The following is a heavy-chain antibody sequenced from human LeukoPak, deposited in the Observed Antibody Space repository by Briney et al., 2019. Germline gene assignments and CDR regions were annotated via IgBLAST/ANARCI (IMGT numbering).Heavy chain of an antibody. J-gene: IGHJ6*02. CDR2: IYYSEST. V-gene: IGHV4-30-4*01. Sequence: SETLSLTCTVSGGSISSGDYYWSWIRQPPGKGLEWIGYIYYSESTYYNPSLKSRVTISVDTSKNQFSLKLSSVTAADTAVYYCARDRSLYYYGMDVWGQGTTVTVSS. D-gene: IGHD3-10*01. CDR3: ARDRSLYYYGMDV. CDR1: GGSISSGDYY.